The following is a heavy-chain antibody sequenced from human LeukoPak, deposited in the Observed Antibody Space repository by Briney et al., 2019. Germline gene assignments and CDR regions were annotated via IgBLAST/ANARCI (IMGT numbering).Heavy chain of an antibody. Sequence: SETLSLTCTVSGGSISSYYWSWIRQPPGKGLEWIGYIYYSGSTNYNPSLESRVTISVDTSKNQFSLKLSSVTAADTAVYYCARATYPCSSTSCPAGNWFDPWGQGTLVTVSS. V-gene: IGHV4-59*01. CDR1: GGSISSYY. J-gene: IGHJ5*02. D-gene: IGHD2-2*01. CDR3: ARATYPCSSTSCPAGNWFDP. CDR2: IYYSGST.